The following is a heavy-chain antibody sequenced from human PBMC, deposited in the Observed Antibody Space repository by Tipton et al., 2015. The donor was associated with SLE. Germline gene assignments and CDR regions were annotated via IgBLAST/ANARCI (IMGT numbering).Heavy chain of an antibody. CDR2: IYYSGST. Sequence: TLSLTCTVSGGSISSSSYYWGWIRQPPGKGLEWIGSIYYSGSTYYNPSLKSRVTISVDTSKNQFSLKLSSVTAADTAVYYCARATGAIFGVVIDWYFDLWGRGTLVTVSS. V-gene: IGHV4-39*01. CDR1: GGSISSSSYY. D-gene: IGHD3-3*01. J-gene: IGHJ2*01. CDR3: ARATGAIFGVVIDWYFDL.